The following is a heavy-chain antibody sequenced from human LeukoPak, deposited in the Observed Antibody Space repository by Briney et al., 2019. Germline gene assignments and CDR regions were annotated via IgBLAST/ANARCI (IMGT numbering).Heavy chain of an antibody. V-gene: IGHV4-39*01. J-gene: IGHJ4*02. Sequence: PSETLSLTCTVSGGSISSSSYYWGWIRQPPGKGLEWIGSIYYRGSTYYSPSLKSRVTISVDTSKNQFSLKLSSVTAADTAMYYCARRDSGSPRRAWDYWGQGTLVTVSS. CDR1: GGSISSSSYY. CDR2: IYYRGST. D-gene: IGHD1-26*01. CDR3: ARRDSGSPRRAWDY.